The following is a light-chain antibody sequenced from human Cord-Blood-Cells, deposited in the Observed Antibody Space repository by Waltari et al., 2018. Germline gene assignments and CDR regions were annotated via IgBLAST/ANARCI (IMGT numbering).Light chain of an antibody. CDR1: QSISSY. V-gene: IGKV1-39*01. Sequence: DIQMTQSPSSLSASVGDRVTITCRASQSISSYLNWCQRKPGKAPKLLVYAASSLQSGVQSRFSGSGSGTDFTLTISSLQPEDFATYYCQHSYITLPYTFGQGTKLEIK. CDR3: QHSYITLPYT. J-gene: IGKJ2*01. CDR2: AAS.